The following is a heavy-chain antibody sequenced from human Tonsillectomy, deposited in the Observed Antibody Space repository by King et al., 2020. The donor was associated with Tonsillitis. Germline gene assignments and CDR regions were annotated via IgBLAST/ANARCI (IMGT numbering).Heavy chain of an antibody. CDR2: ISWNSGSI. Sequence: VQLVESGGGLVQPGRSLRLSCAASGFTFDDYAMHWVRQAPGKGLEWVSGISWNSGSIGYADSVKGRFTISRDNAKNSLYLQMNSLRAEDTALYYCAKSDGNYDFWSGYFDYWGQGTLVTVSS. J-gene: IGHJ4*02. V-gene: IGHV3-9*01. CDR1: GFTFDDYA. D-gene: IGHD3-3*01. CDR3: AKSDGNYDFWSGYFDY.